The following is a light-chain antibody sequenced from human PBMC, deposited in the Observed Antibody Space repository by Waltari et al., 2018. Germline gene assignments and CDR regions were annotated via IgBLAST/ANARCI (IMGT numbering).Light chain of an antibody. CDR3: QQYGSSPWT. CDR1: PSVSSSY. CDR2: GAS. V-gene: IGKV3-20*01. Sequence: EIVLTQSTGTLSLSPGERATLSCRASPSVSSSYLAWYQQKPGQAPRVLIHGASNRATCIPDRFSGSGSGTDFTLTISRLEPEDFAVYYCQQYGSSPWTFGQGTKVEIK. J-gene: IGKJ1*01.